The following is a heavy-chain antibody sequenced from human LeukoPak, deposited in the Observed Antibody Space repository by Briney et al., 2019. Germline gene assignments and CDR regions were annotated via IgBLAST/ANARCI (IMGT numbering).Heavy chain of an antibody. J-gene: IGHJ4*02. CDR1: GGSISSYY. D-gene: IGHD5-18*01. CDR2: IYYSGST. CDR3: ARDTDTGIDY. V-gene: IGHV4-59*01. Sequence: SETLSLTCTVSGGSISSYYWSCIRQPPGKGLEWIGYIYYSGSTNYNPSLKSRVTISVDTSKSQFSLKLSSVTAADTAVYYCARDTDTGIDYWGQGTLVTVSS.